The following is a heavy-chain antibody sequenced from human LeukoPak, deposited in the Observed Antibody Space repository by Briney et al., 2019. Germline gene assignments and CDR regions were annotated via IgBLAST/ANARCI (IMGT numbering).Heavy chain of an antibody. V-gene: IGHV1-69*04. CDR3: ARVAYDYVWGSYRDNWFDP. D-gene: IGHD3-16*02. CDR2: IIPILGIA. Sequence: SVKVSCKASGGTFSSYGISWVRQAPGQGLEWMGRIIPILGIANYAQKFQGRVTITADKSTSTAYMELSSLRSEDTAVYYCARVAYDYVWGSYRDNWFDPWGQGTLVTASS. CDR1: GGTFSSYG. J-gene: IGHJ5*02.